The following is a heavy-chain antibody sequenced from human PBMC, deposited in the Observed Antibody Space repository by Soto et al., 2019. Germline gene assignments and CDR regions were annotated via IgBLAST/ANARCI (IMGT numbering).Heavy chain of an antibody. CDR1: GGSISSGGYS. CDR2: IYHSGST. J-gene: IGHJ4*02. D-gene: IGHD3-9*01. CDR3: ARDNGVAFDI. V-gene: IGHV4-61*08. Sequence: SETLSLTCAVSGGSISSGGYSWSWIRQPPGKGLEWIGYIYHSGSTNYNPSLKSRVTISVDTSKNQFSLKLSSVTAADTAVYYCARDNGVAFDIWVQGTLVTVS.